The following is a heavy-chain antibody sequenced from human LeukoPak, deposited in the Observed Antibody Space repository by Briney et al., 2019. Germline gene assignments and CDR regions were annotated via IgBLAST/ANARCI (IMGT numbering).Heavy chain of an antibody. Sequence: SETLSLTCTVSGGSISSYYWSWIRQPPGKGLEWIGYIYYSGSTNYNPSLKSRVTISVDTSKNQFSLKLSSVTAADTAVYYCARLYYHSLYYYYYMDVWGKGTTVTISS. D-gene: IGHD3-10*01. V-gene: IGHV4-59*01. CDR2: IYYSGST. CDR1: GGSISSYY. J-gene: IGHJ6*03. CDR3: ARLYYHSLYYYYYMDV.